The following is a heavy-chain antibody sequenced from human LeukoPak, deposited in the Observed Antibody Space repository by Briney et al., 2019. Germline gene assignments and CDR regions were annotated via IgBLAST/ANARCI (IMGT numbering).Heavy chain of an antibody. CDR3: ARSGGELPIY. CDR2: ISSSSSYI. V-gene: IGHV3-21*01. CDR1: GFTFSSYS. Sequence: GGSRRLSCAASGFTFSSYSMNWVRQAPGKGLEWVSSISSSSSYIYYADSVKGRFTISRDNAKNSLYLQMNSLRAEDTAVYYCARSGGELPIYWGQGTLVTVSS. J-gene: IGHJ4*02. D-gene: IGHD1-7*01.